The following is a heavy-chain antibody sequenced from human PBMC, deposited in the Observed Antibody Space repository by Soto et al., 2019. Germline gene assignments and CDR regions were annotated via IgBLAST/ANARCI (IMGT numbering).Heavy chain of an antibody. Sequence: SEPLSLTCTVSGESIGSYHWSWVRQPPGKGLEWIGFMFSRGSANYNPSLKRRVTISVDTSKSQFSLKLTSVTAADTAIYYCGRHQPRSVAAVEIRFDFWGKG. CDR2: MFSRGSA. D-gene: IGHD6-13*01. J-gene: IGHJ4*02. CDR1: GESIGSYH. CDR3: GRHQPRSVAAVEIRFDF. V-gene: IGHV4-59*01.